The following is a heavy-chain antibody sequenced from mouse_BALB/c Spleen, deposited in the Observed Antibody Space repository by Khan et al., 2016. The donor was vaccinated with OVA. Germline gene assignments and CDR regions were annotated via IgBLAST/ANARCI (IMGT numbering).Heavy chain of an antibody. Sequence: VQLQQSGPELVKPGASVKMSCKASGYTFTDYYVDWVRQTHGESFEWIGRVNPYNGGTTYNQKFKGKATLTVDKSSSTAYMELNSLTSEDSAVYCCAGYRFAYWGQGTLVTVSA. CDR2: VNPYNGGT. CDR3: AGYRFAY. V-gene: IGHV1-19*01. CDR1: GYTFTDYY. J-gene: IGHJ3*01.